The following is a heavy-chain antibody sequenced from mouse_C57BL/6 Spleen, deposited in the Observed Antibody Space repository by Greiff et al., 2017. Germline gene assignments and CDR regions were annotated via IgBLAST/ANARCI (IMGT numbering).Heavy chain of an antibody. CDR2: ISDGGSYT. Sequence: EVKLMESGGGLVKPGGSLKLSCAASGFTFSSYAMSWVRQTPEKRLEWVATISDGGSYTYYPDNVKGRFTISRDNAKNNLYLQMSHLKSEDTAMYYCARDRGYDYLDYWGQGTTLTVSS. CDR1: GFTFSSYA. D-gene: IGHD2-3*01. J-gene: IGHJ2*01. CDR3: ARDRGYDYLDY. V-gene: IGHV5-4*01.